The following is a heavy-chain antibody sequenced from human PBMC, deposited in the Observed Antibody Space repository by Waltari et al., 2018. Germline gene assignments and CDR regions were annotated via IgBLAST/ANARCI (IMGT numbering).Heavy chain of an antibody. CDR3: ARDGRPEPVFRGGERNWYFDL. J-gene: IGHJ2*01. Sequence: QVQLQESGPGLVKPSETLSLTCTVSGGSISSYYWSWIRQPPGQGLEWIWYIYYSGSTNYNPSLKSRVTISVDTSKNQFSLKLSSVTAADTAVYYCARDGRPEPVFRGGERNWYFDLWGRGTLVTVSS. CDR2: IYYSGST. D-gene: IGHD2-21*01. CDR1: GGSISSYY. V-gene: IGHV4-59*01.